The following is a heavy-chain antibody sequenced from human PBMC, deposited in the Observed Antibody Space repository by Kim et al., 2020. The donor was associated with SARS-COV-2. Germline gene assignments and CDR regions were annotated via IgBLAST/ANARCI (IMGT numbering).Heavy chain of an antibody. Sequence: KLQGRVTMTTDTSTSTAYMELRSLRSDDTAVYYCARVEGFLWFGEAYFDYWGQGTLVTVSS. J-gene: IGHJ4*02. V-gene: IGHV1-18*01. D-gene: IGHD3-10*01. CDR3: ARVEGFLWFGEAYFDY.